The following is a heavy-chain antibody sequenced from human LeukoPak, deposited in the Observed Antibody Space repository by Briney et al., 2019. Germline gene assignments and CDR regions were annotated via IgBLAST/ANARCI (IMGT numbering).Heavy chain of an antibody. CDR1: GGSVSSGSYY. Sequence: SETLSLTCTVSGGSVSSGSYYWSWIRQPPGKGLEWNGYIYYSGSTNYNPSLKSRVTISVDTSKNQFSLKLSSVTAADTAVYYCARDFGNDSSGYYYDYWGQGTLVTVSS. V-gene: IGHV4-61*01. D-gene: IGHD3-22*01. CDR2: IYYSGST. J-gene: IGHJ4*02. CDR3: ARDFGNDSSGYYYDY.